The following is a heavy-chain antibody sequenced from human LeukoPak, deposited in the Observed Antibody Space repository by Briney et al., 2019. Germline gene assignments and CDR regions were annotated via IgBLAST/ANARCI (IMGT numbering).Heavy chain of an antibody. CDR2: IYPDDSDT. J-gene: IGHJ6*03. D-gene: IGHD2-8*01. CDR3: ARLAYCSNDVCYSNYYYSMDV. V-gene: IGHV5-51*01. Sequence: GESLKISCKGSGYSFSSYWIGWVRQMPGKGLEWMGIIYPDDSDTRYSPSFQGQVTISADKSISTAYLQWSSLKASDTAMYYCARLAYCSNDVCYSNYYYSMDVWGKGTTVTVSS. CDR1: GYSFSSYW.